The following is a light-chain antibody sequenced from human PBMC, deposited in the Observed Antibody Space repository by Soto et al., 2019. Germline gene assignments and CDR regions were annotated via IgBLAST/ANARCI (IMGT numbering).Light chain of an antibody. V-gene: IGLV2-14*01. Sequence: QSALTQPASVSGSPGQSITISCTGTSSDVGDYNYVSWYQQHPDKAPKLMIYEVSNRPSGVSNRFSGSKSGNTASLTISGLQAEDEADYYCRSYTSSSTYVFGTGTKLTVL. CDR3: RSYTSSSTYV. J-gene: IGLJ1*01. CDR1: SSDVGDYNY. CDR2: EVS.